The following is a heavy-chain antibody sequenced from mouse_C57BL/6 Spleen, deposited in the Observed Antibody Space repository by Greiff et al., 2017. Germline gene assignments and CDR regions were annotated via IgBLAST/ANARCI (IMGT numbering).Heavy chain of an antibody. Sequence: LVESGAELVRPGASVKLSCTASGFNIKDDYMHWVKQRPEQGLEWIGWIDPENGDTEYASKFQGKATITADTSSNTAYLQLSSLTSEDTAVYYCTIGSRSYYFDYWGQGTTLTVSS. CDR2: IDPENGDT. J-gene: IGHJ2*01. CDR3: TIGSRSYYFDY. D-gene: IGHD6-1*01. V-gene: IGHV14-4*01. CDR1: GFNIKDDY.